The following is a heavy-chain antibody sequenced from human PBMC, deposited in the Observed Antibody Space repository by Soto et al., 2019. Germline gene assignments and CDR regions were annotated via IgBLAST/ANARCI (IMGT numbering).Heavy chain of an antibody. D-gene: IGHD2-15*01. CDR3: ARDYCSVNSCYQGGIDS. CDR2: INAANGNT. CDR1: GYTFTSYA. V-gene: IGHV1-3*01. J-gene: IGHJ4*02. Sequence: ASVKVSCKASGYTFTSYAMHWVRQAPGQRLEWMGWINAANGNTKYSQRFQGRVTITRDTSASTGYMELSGLRAVDTAVYYCARDYCSVNSCYQGGIDSWGQGTLVTVSS.